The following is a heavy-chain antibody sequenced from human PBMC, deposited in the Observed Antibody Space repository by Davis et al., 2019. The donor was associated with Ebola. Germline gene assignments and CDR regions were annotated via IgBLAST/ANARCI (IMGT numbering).Heavy chain of an antibody. CDR3: ARLVGAHRAFDI. Sequence: PSETLSLTCTVSGGSISSSSYYWGWIRQPPGKGLEWIGSIYYSGSTYYNPSLKSRVTISVDTSKNQFSLKLSSVTAADTAVYYCARLVGAHRAFDIWGQGTMVTVSS. J-gene: IGHJ3*02. CDR1: GGSISSSSYY. CDR2: IYYSGST. V-gene: IGHV4-39*01. D-gene: IGHD1-26*01.